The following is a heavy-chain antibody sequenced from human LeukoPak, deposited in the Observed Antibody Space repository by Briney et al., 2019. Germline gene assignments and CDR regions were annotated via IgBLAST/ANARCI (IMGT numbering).Heavy chain of an antibody. V-gene: IGHV3-23*01. J-gene: IGHJ4*02. CDR3: AKDGSITMIVVVLDYFDY. D-gene: IGHD3-22*01. Sequence: GGSLRLSCAASGFTFSSYAMSWVRQAPGKGLEWVSAISGSGGSTYYADSVKGRFTISRDNSKNTLYLQMNSLRAEDTAVYYCAKDGSITMIVVVLDYFDYWGQGTLVTVSS. CDR1: GFTFSSYA. CDR2: ISGSGGST.